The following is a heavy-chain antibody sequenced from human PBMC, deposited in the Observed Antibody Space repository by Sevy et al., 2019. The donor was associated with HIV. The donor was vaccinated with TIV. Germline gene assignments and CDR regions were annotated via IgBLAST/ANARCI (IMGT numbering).Heavy chain of an antibody. V-gene: IGHV3-23*01. D-gene: IGHD2-8*02. J-gene: IGHJ4*02. CDR2: LSFGCGKI. CDR1: GFAFYDYS. CDR3: AREWCTRPHDY. Sequence: GGSLRLSCAASGFAFYDYSMSWIRQAPGKGLEWVATLSFGCGKINYADSVKGRFTISRDNSKNSFYLQMDNLRVEDTALYYCAREWCTRPHDYWGQGTRVTVSS.